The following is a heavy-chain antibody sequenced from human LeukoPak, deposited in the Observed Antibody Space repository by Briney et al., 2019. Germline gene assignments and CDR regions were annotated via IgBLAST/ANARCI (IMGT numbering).Heavy chain of an antibody. CDR1: GGSFSGYY. J-gene: IGHJ4*02. D-gene: IGHD3-10*01. CDR2: INHGGST. CDR3: ARVRLTYYYGLGSRGHFDY. Sequence: SETLSLTCAVYGGSFSGYYWSWIRPPPEKGLEWVGEINHGGSTNYNPSLKSRVTISVDTSKNQFSLKLSSVTAADTAVYYCARVRLTYYYGLGSRGHFDYWGQGTLVTVSS. V-gene: IGHV4-34*01.